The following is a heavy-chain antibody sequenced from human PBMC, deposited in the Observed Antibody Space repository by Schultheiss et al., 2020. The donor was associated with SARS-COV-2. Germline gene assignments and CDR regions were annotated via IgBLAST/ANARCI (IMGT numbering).Heavy chain of an antibody. V-gene: IGHV4-59*08. J-gene: IGHJ3*02. CDR3: ARGRTGAFDI. CDR1: GGSISSYY. CDR2: IYYSGST. Sequence: SETLSLTCTVSGGSISSYYWSWIRQPPGKGLEWIGYIYYSGSTNYNPSLKSRVTISVDTSKNQFSLKLSSVTAADTAVYYCARGRTGAFDIWGQGTMVTVSS. D-gene: IGHD2-8*02.